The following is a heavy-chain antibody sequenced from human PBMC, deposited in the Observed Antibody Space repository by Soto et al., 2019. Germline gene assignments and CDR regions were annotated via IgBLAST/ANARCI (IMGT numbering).Heavy chain of an antibody. Sequence: SETLSLTCTVSGGSISSGDYYWSWIRQPPGKGLEWIGYIYYSGSTYYNASLKSRVTISVDTSKNQFSLKLSSVTAADTAVYYCARVRVGYFDYWGQGTLVTVSS. CDR1: GGSISSGDYY. V-gene: IGHV4-30-4*01. CDR3: ARVRVGYFDY. D-gene: IGHD2-2*01. CDR2: IYYSGST. J-gene: IGHJ4*02.